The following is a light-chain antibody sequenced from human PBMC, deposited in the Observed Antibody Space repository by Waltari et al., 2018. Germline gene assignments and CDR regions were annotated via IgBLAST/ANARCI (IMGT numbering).Light chain of an antibody. CDR1: SSDIGGHNY. J-gene: IGLJ2*01. CDR3: GSYAGTQKF. CDR2: EVN. Sequence: QSALTQPPSASGSPGQSVTISCTGTSSDIGGHNYVSWYQQYPGKAPKLMIYEVNQRPSGVPGRFSGSKSGNTASLTVSGLQAEDEAYYYCGSYAGTQKFFGGGTKLTVL. V-gene: IGLV2-8*01.